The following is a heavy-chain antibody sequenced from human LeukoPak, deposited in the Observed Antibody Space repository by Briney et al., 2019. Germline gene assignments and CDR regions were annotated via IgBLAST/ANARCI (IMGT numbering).Heavy chain of an antibody. Sequence: ASVKVSCKASGYTFTGYYINWVRQAPGPSLEWMGWINPNSGATKFAQTFQGRVTLTRDTSINTAYMELTSLTSDDTAVYFCARDRQYGTSWRRTSFDPWGQGTLVIVSS. V-gene: IGHV1-2*02. CDR3: ARDRQYGTSWRRTSFDP. CDR2: INPNSGAT. CDR1: GYTFTGYY. J-gene: IGHJ5*02. D-gene: IGHD1-14*01.